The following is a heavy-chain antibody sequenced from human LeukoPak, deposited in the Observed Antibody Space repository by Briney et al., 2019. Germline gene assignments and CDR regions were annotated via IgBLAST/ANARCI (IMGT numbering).Heavy chain of an antibody. J-gene: IGHJ6*02. D-gene: IGHD2-21*01. Sequence: ASVKVSCKASGGTFSSYAINWVRQATGQGLEWMGWMNPNSGNTGYAQKFQGRVTMTRNTSISTAYMELSSLRSEDTAVYYCARGDSYGMDVWGQGTTVTVSS. CDR2: MNPNSGNT. CDR3: ARGDSYGMDV. V-gene: IGHV1-8*02. CDR1: GGTFSSYA.